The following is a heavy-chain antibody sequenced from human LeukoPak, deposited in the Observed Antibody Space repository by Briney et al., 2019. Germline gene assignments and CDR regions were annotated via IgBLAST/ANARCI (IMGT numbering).Heavy chain of an antibody. CDR2: MSTSGTYT. V-gene: IGHV3-21*01. CDR3: AREGSSEEFDY. Sequence: GGCLRLSCAASGFPFTPYTMNWIRQAPGKGLEWVASMSTSGTYTYYAGSVKGRFTVSRDNAKNSLYLQMNSLRAEDTAVYYCAREGSSEEFDYWGQGTLVTVSS. J-gene: IGHJ4*02. CDR1: GFPFTPYT. D-gene: IGHD6-19*01.